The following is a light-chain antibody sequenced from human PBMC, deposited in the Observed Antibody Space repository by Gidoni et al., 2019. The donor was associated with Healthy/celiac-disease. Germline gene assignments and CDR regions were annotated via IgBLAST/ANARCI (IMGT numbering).Light chain of an antibody. CDR2: QDG. J-gene: IGLJ2*01. V-gene: IGLV3-1*01. CDR1: KLWDKY. Sequence: SYELTQPPSVSVSPGQTASITCSGDKLWDKYACWYQQKPGQSPVLVIYQDGKRPSGIPERFSGSNSGNTATLTISGTQAMDEADYYCQAWDSSTAEVFGGGTKLTVL. CDR3: QAWDSSTAEV.